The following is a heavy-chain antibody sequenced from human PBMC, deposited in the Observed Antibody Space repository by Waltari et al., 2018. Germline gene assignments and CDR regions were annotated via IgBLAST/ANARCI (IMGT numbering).Heavy chain of an antibody. CDR3: ARDLGRAAAGTFDH. D-gene: IGHD6-13*01. CDR2: MWYDGSNK. Sequence: QVQLVESGGGVVQPGRSLRLSGAASGFTLSRKAMHWVRQAPGKGLEWVAVMWYDGSNKYYADSVKGRFTISRDNSKNTLYLQMNSLRAEDTAVYYCARDLGRAAAGTFDHWGQGTLVTVSS. CDR1: GFTLSRKA. V-gene: IGHV3-33*01. J-gene: IGHJ4*02.